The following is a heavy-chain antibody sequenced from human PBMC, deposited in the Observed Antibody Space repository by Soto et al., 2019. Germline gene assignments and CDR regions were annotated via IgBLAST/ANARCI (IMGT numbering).Heavy chain of an antibody. CDR2: ISGSGGST. D-gene: IGHD4-17*01. V-gene: IGHV3-23*01. J-gene: IGHJ4*02. CDR1: GFTFSSYA. CDR3: ANDGRIYGDYAPLDY. Sequence: GGSLRLSCAASGFTFSSYAMSWVRQAPGKGLEWVSAISGSGGSTYYADSVKGRFTISRDNSKNTLYLQMNSLRAEDTAVYYCANDGRIYGDYAPLDYWGQGTLVTVSS.